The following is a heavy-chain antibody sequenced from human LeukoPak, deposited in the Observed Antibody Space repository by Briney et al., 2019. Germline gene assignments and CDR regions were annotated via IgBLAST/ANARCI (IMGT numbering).Heavy chain of an antibody. CDR1: GFTFSSYA. CDR3: ARDRIGYCSSTSCYTVGY. J-gene: IGHJ4*02. V-gene: IGHV3-30-3*01. Sequence: GGSLRLSCAASGFTFSSYAMHWVRQAPGKGLEWVAVISYDGSDKYYADSVKGRFTISRDNSKNTLYLQMNSLRAEDTAVHYCARDRIGYCSSTSCYTVGYWGQGTLVTVSS. CDR2: ISYDGSDK. D-gene: IGHD2-2*02.